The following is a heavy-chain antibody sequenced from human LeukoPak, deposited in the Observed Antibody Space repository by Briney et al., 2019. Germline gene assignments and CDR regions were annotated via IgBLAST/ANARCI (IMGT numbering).Heavy chain of an antibody. CDR2: FSRSGFP. CDR1: GGSFSGYS. Sequence: SETLSLTCAIYGGSFSGYSWTWIRQPPGKGLEWIGEFSRSGFPVYNPSLGGRVTISVDTSKNQFSLKLSSVTAADTAVYYCARGRPTVATKPTTFDYWGQGTLVTVSS. CDR3: ARGRPTVATKPTTFDY. V-gene: IGHV4-34*01. D-gene: IGHD4-23*01. J-gene: IGHJ4*02.